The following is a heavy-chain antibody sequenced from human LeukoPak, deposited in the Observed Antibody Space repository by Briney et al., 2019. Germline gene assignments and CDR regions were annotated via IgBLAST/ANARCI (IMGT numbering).Heavy chain of an antibody. V-gene: IGHV1-69*04. Sequence: ASVKVSFKASGGTFSSYAISWVRQAPGQGLEWMGRIIPILGIANYAQKFQGRVTITADKSTSTAYIELSSLRSEDTAVYYCARDSSGWYRVGGHFDYWGQGTLVTVSS. CDR3: ARDSSGWYRVGGHFDY. J-gene: IGHJ4*02. CDR2: IIPILGIA. CDR1: GGTFSSYA. D-gene: IGHD6-19*01.